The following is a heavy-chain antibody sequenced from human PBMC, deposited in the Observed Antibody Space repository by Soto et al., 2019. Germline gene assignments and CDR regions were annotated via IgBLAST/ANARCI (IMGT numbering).Heavy chain of an antibody. CDR2: MYDTGST. CDR3: ARGWSSSWPY. Sequence: PSETLSLTCFVSGGSISGYFWSWIRQPPGKGLEWIAFMYDTGSTNYNPSLKSRVSTSVDTPKNQFSLKLNSVTTADTAVYYCARGWSSSWPYWGQGTLVTVSS. J-gene: IGHJ4*02. V-gene: IGHV4-59*01. CDR1: GGSISGYF. D-gene: IGHD6-13*01.